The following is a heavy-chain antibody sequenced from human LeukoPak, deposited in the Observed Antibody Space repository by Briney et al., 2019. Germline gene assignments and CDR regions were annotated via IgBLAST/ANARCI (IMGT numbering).Heavy chain of an antibody. CDR2: TSYDGNNK. J-gene: IGHJ6*02. V-gene: IGHV3-30-3*01. Sequence: PGRSLRLSCAASGFTFRTYAMHWVRQAPGKGLEWVAVTSYDGNNKYYADSVRGRFTISRDNSKNTLYLQMNSLRAEDTAVYYCARDRLLSAGGVIYFSYYGTDVWGQGTTVTVFS. CDR3: ARDRLLSAGGVIYFSYYGTDV. D-gene: IGHD3-10*01. CDR1: GFTFRTYA.